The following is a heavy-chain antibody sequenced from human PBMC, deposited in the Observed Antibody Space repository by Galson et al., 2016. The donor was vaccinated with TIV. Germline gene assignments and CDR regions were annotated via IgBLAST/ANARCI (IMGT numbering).Heavy chain of an antibody. J-gene: IGHJ3*02. CDR1: GFTFSRFW. CDR3: ARHGDTATGDAFDI. CDR2: ISDDATTT. Sequence: SLRLSCAASGFTFSRFWMHWVRQAPGKGLVWVSRISDDATTTTYADSVKGRFTISRDNTKNTLHLQMNSLRADDTAVYYWARHGDTATGDAFDIWGQGTMVTVSS. V-gene: IGHV3-74*01. D-gene: IGHD5-18*01.